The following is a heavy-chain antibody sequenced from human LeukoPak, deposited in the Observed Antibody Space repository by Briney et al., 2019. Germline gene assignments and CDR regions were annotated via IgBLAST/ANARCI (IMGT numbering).Heavy chain of an antibody. J-gene: IGHJ4*02. CDR3: ASVPRGYSGYDYALNYFDY. CDR2: IYYSGST. V-gene: IGHV4-39*07. D-gene: IGHD5-12*01. Sequence: SETLSLTCTVSGGSISSSSYYWGWIRQPPGKGLEWIGSIYYSGSTYYNPPLKSRVTISVDTSKNQFSLKLSSVTAADTAVYYCASVPRGYSGYDYALNYFDYWGQGTLVTVSS. CDR1: GGSISSSSYY.